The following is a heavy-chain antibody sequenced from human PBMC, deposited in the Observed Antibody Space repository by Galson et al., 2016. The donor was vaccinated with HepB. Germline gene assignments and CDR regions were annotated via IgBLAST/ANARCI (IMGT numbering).Heavy chain of an antibody. J-gene: IGHJ4*02. V-gene: IGHV3-53*01. D-gene: IGHD4-23*01. CDR1: GFTVSSNN. CDR2: FYSSEKT. CDR3: VREVYGGALDY. Sequence: SLRLSCAASGFTVSSNNMDWVRQAPGKGLEWVSVFYSSEKTAHADSVEGRFTVSRDTSKNVLYLQMNSLRAEDTAIYYCVREVYGGALDYWGQGTLVSVSS.